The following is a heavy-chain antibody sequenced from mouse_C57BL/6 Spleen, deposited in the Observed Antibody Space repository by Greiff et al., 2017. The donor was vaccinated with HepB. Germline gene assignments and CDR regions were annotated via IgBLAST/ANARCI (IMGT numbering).Heavy chain of an antibody. CDR2: IDPSDSYT. CDR1: GYTFTSYW. Sequence: VQLQQPGAELVRPGTSVKLSCKASGYTFTSYWMHWVKQRPGQGLEWIGVIDPSDSYTNYNQKFKGKATLTVDTSSSTAYMQLSSLTSEDSAVYYCARSQIYFDYWGQDTTLTVSS. D-gene: IGHD3-1*01. J-gene: IGHJ2*01. CDR3: ARSQIYFDY. V-gene: IGHV1-59*01.